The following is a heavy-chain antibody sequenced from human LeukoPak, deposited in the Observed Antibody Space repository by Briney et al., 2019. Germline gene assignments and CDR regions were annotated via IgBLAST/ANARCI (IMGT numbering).Heavy chain of an antibody. Sequence: GGSLRLSCAASGFTFSSYWMNWVRQAPGKGLVWVSRIASDGSSTTYADSVKGRFSISRDNAKNTLYLQMNSLRAEDTAVYYCARSPYSSGWSGNYWGQGTLVTVSS. D-gene: IGHD6-19*01. CDR3: ARSPYSSGWSGNY. CDR2: IASDGSST. V-gene: IGHV3-74*01. J-gene: IGHJ4*02. CDR1: GFTFSSYW.